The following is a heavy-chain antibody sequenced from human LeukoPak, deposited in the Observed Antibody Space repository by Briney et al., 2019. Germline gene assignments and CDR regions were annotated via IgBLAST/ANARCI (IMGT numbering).Heavy chain of an antibody. CDR2: ISSSSSYI. CDR1: GFTFSNYT. V-gene: IGHV3-21*01. CDR3: VSVPYYYHSCF. J-gene: IGHJ4*02. D-gene: IGHD3-22*01. Sequence: GGSLRLSCAASGFTFSNYTMNWVRQAPGQWLEWVSSISSSSSYIYYADSMQGRFTISRDNAKNSLYLQMNSLRAEDTAVYYCVSVPYYYHSCFWGQGTLVTVSS.